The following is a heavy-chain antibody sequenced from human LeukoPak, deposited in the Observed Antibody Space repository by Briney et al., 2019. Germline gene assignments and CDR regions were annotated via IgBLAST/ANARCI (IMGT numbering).Heavy chain of an antibody. CDR1: GFTFSSYA. Sequence: GGSLRLSCAASGFTFSSYAMSWVRQAPGKGLEWVSAISGSGGSTYYADSVKGRFTISRDNSKNTLYLQMNSLRAEDTAVYYCAKASLPTNVLRYFDWSKGAVDYWGQGTLVTVSS. CDR2: ISGSGGST. CDR3: AKASLPTNVLRYFDWSKGAVDY. J-gene: IGHJ4*02. D-gene: IGHD3-9*01. V-gene: IGHV3-23*01.